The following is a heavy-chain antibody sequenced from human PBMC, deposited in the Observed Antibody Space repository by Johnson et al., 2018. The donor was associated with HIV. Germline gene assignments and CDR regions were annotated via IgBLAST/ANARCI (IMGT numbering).Heavy chain of an antibody. Sequence: VQLVESGGGLVQPGGSLRLSCAASGFTFSSYWMSWVRQAPGKGLEWVANIKQDGSEQYYVDSVKGRFTISRDNAKNSLYLQMNSLRAEDTAVYYCAKERRAPRAFDIWGQGTMVTVSS. CDR3: AKERRAPRAFDI. CDR1: GFTFSSYW. J-gene: IGHJ3*02. CDR2: IKQDGSEQ. V-gene: IGHV3-7*01.